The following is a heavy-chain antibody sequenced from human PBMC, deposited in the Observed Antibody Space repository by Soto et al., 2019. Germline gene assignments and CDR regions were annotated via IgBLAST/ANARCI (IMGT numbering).Heavy chain of an antibody. CDR3: ARDKDPYYYDSSGYYAPVLFDY. D-gene: IGHD3-22*01. V-gene: IGHV3-33*01. CDR2: IWYDGSNK. Sequence: GGSLRLSCAASGFTFSSYGMHWVRQAPGKGLEWVAVIWYDGSNKYYADSVKGRFTISKDNSKNTLYLQMNSLRAEDTAVYYCARDKDPYYYDSSGYYAPVLFDYWGQGTLVTVSS. J-gene: IGHJ4*02. CDR1: GFTFSSYG.